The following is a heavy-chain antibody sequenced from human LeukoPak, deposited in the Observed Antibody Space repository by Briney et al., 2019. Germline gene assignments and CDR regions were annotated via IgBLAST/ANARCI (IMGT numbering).Heavy chain of an antibody. J-gene: IGHJ4*02. V-gene: IGHV4-39*07. Sequence: GSLRLSCAASGFTFSSYEMNWVRQPPGKGLEWIGSIYYSGSTYYNPSLKSRVTLSVDTSNNQFSLKLTSVTAADTAVYYCASDSFYDSGGYFYYWGQGTLVTVSS. D-gene: IGHD3-22*01. CDR3: ASDSFYDSGGYFYY. CDR2: IYYSGST. CDR1: GFTFSSYE.